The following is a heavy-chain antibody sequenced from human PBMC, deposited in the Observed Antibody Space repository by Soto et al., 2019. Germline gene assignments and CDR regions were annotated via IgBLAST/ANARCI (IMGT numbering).Heavy chain of an antibody. V-gene: IGHV1-18*01. Sequence: QVQLVQSGAEVKKPGASVKVSCKASGYTFTSYGISWVRQAPGQGLEWMGWISAYNGNTNYAQKLQGRVTMTTDTXXXXXXXXXXXXXXXXXAVYYCARDPDELRGSCAFDIWGQGTMVTVSS. CDR2: ISAYNGNT. CDR3: ARDPDELRGSCAFDI. CDR1: GYTFTSYG. J-gene: IGHJ3*02. D-gene: IGHD3-10*01.